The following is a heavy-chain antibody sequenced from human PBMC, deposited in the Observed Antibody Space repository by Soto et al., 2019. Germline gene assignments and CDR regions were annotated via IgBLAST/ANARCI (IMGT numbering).Heavy chain of an antibody. Sequence: GGSLRLSXAASGFTFSSYSMNWVRQAPGKGLEWVSYISSSSSTIYYADSVKGRFTISRDNAKNSLYLQMNSLRDEDTAVYYCARTSGYEWRAYYYYYGMDVWGQGTTVTVSS. CDR1: GFTFSSYS. V-gene: IGHV3-48*02. J-gene: IGHJ6*02. CDR3: ARTSGYEWRAYYYYYGMDV. CDR2: ISSSSSTI. D-gene: IGHD5-12*01.